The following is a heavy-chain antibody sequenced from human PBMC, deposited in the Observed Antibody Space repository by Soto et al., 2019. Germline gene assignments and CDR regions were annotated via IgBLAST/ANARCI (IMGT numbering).Heavy chain of an antibody. CDR1: GFTFSYG. CDR3: AKLVIGYCSGNTCDDY. D-gene: IGHD2-15*01. Sequence: VQLLESGGGLIQPGGSLKLSCAASGFTFSYGIHWLRQAPGKGLEGVAYISYYSSNKFYGDSVKGRFTISRDNSKNTQFLQMNRLRAEDTAVYYCAKLVIGYCSGNTCDDYWGQGTLGAVSS. V-gene: IGHV3-30*18. J-gene: IGHJ4*02. CDR2: ISYYSSNK.